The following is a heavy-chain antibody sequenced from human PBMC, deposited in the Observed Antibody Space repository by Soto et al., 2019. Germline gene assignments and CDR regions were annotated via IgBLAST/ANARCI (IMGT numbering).Heavy chain of an antibody. D-gene: IGHD2-2*01. CDR1: GFTFSSYD. Sequence: QTGGSLRLSCAASGFTFSSYDMHWVRQATGKGLEWVSAIGTAGDTYYPGSVKGRFTISRENAKNSLYLQMNSLRAGDTAVYYCARALRPIRYCSSTSCYYYYYYGMDVWGQGTTVTVSS. CDR2: IGTAGDT. CDR3: ARALRPIRYCSSTSCYYYYYYGMDV. V-gene: IGHV3-13*01. J-gene: IGHJ6*02.